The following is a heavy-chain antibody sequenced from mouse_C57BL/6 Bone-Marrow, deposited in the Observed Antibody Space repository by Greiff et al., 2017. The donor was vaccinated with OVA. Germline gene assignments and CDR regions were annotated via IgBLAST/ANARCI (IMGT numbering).Heavy chain of an antibody. V-gene: IGHV7-3*01. D-gene: IGHD2-12*01. Sequence: EVQLVESGGGLVQPGGSLSLSCAASGFTFTDYYMSWVRQPPGKALEWLGFIRNKANGYTTEYSASVKGRFTISRDNSQSILYLQMNALRAEDSATYYCARYIVTYYYAMDYWGQGTSVTVSS. J-gene: IGHJ4*01. CDR2: IRNKANGYTT. CDR3: ARYIVTYYYAMDY. CDR1: GFTFTDYY.